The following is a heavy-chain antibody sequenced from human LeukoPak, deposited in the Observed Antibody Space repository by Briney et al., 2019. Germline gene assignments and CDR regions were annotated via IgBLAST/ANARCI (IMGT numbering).Heavy chain of an antibody. V-gene: IGHV4-38-2*02. D-gene: IGHD6-19*01. J-gene: IGHJ5*02. Sequence: PSETLSLTCTVSGYSISSGYYWGWIRQPPGKGLERIGSIYHSGSTNYNPSLKSRVTISVDTSKNQFSLKLSSVTAADTAVYYCARKGIAVAAFDPWGQGTLVTVSS. CDR1: GYSISSGYY. CDR2: IYHSGST. CDR3: ARKGIAVAAFDP.